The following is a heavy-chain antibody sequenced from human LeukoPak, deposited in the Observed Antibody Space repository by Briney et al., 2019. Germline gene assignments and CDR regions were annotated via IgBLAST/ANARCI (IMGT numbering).Heavy chain of an antibody. CDR1: GFTFSSYS. CDR3: AKDRGYGSYYYFDY. Sequence: TGGSLRLSCAASGFTFSSYSMNWVRQAPGKGLEWVSSISSSSSYIYYADSVKGRFTISRDNSKNTLYLQMNSLRAEDTAVYYCAKDRGYGSYYYFDYWGQGTLVTVSS. D-gene: IGHD1-26*01. V-gene: IGHV3-21*04. J-gene: IGHJ4*02. CDR2: ISSSSSYI.